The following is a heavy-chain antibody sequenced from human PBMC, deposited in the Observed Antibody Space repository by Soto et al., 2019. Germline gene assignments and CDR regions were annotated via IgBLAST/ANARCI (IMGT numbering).Heavy chain of an antibody. CDR2: ISGSGGST. D-gene: IGHD3-10*01. CDR3: AHLLLWFGELLY. CDR1: GFTFSSYA. J-gene: IGHJ4*02. V-gene: IGHV3-23*01. Sequence: GGSLRLSCAASGFTFSSYAMSWVRQAPGKGLEWVSAISGSGGSTYYADSVKGRFTISRDNSKNTLYLQMNSLRAEDTAVYYCAHLLLWFGELLYWGQGTLVTVSS.